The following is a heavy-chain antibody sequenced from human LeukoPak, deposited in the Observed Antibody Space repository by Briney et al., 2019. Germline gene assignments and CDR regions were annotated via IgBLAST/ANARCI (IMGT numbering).Heavy chain of an antibody. V-gene: IGHV1-2*02. J-gene: IGHJ4*02. CDR2: INPNSGGT. CDR3: ARGGGSDY. D-gene: IGHD6-19*01. Sequence: ASVKVSCKASGYTVTGYYMHWVRQAPGQGLEWMGWINPNSGGTNHAQKFQGRVTMTRDTSISTAYMELSRLRSDDTAVYYCARGGGSDYWGQGTLVTVSS. CDR1: GYTVTGYY.